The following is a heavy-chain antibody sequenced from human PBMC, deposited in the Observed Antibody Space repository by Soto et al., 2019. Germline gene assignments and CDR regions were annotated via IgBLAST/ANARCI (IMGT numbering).Heavy chain of an antibody. CDR3: ARGAVTGTSLFDY. CDR1: GFTLTTYS. D-gene: IGHD6-19*01. Sequence: PGGSLRLSCAVSGFTLTTYSMNWVRQAPGKGLEWISFINKNGFTIYYADSVKGRFTISRHYAKNSLYLQMDSLRHEDTAVYYCARGAVTGTSLFDYWGLGTLVTVSS. J-gene: IGHJ4*02. V-gene: IGHV3-48*02. CDR2: INKNGFTI.